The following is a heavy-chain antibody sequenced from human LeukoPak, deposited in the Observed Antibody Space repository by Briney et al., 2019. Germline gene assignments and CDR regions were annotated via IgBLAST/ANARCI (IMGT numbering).Heavy chain of an antibody. CDR1: GFTFSNAW. CDR2: IKSKTDGGTT. Sequence: GGSLRLSCAASGFTFSNAWMSWVRQAPGKGLEWVSRIKSKTDGGTTDYAAPVKGRFTISRDNSKNTLYLQMNSLKTEDTAVYYCTTDIVATILGWGQGTLVTVSS. V-gene: IGHV3-15*01. J-gene: IGHJ4*02. CDR3: TTDIVATILG. D-gene: IGHD5-12*01.